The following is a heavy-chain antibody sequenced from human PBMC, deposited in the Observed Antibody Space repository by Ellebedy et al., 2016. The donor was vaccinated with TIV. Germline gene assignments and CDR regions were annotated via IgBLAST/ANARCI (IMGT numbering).Heavy chain of an antibody. CDR2: ISAYTGNT. D-gene: IGHD5-12*01. V-gene: IGHV1-18*01. CDR3: ARDMVQGIVARYLWFDY. CDR1: GGTFSNHA. Sequence: ASVKVSCKASGGTFSNHAVTWVRQAPGQGLEWMGWISAYTGNTNYARKFQGRVRLTTDTSTNTAYMELRSLRSDDTAVYYCARDMVQGIVARYLWFDYWGQGTLVTVSS. J-gene: IGHJ4*02.